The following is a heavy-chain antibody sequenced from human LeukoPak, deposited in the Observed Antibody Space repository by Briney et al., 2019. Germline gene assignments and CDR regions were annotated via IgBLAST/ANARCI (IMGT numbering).Heavy chain of an antibody. CDR2: IYYSGST. D-gene: IGHD3-9*01. J-gene: IGHJ4*02. CDR1: GGSISSYY. Sequence: PSETLSLTCTVSGGSISSYYWSWIRQPPGKGLEWIGYIYYSGSTNYNPSLKSRVTISVDTSKNQFSLKLSSVTAADTAVYYCATSFTGVYYFDYWGQGTLVTVSS. V-gene: IGHV4-59*08. CDR3: ATSFTGVYYFDY.